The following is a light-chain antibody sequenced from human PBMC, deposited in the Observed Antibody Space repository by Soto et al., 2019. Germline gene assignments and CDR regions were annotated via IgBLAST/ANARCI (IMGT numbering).Light chain of an antibody. CDR2: GAS. CDR1: ESVSSSY. J-gene: IGKJ1*01. V-gene: IGKV3-20*01. Sequence: EVVLTQSPGTLSLSPGERATLSCRASESVSSSYLAWYQQRPGQAPRLLIYGASSRATGIPDRFSGSGSGTDFSLTISRLDPEDFAVYYCQQYGSSPLTFGQGTNVEIK. CDR3: QQYGSSPLT.